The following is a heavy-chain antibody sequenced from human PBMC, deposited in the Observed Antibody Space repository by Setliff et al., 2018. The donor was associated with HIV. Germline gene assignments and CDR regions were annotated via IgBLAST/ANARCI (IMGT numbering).Heavy chain of an antibody. CDR2: ISYDGSTK. D-gene: IGHD3-10*02. V-gene: IGHV3-30*04. CDR1: GFTLSSFA. Sequence: PGGSLRLSCAASGFTLSSFAIHWVRQAPGKGLEWVAVISYDGSTKYYADSVKGRFFISRDNSKNTVDLQMNSLTAEDTAVYYCAREKYYVIEYWGQGTLVTVSS. J-gene: IGHJ4*02. CDR3: AREKYYVIEY.